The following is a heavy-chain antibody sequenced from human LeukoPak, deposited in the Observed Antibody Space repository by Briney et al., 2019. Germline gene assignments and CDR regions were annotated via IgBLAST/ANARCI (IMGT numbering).Heavy chain of an antibody. CDR1: GLSFNTYW. Sequence: GGSLRLSCAASGLSFNTYWMTWVRQAPGKGLEWVANINQDGSEKNYVGSVKGRFTISRDSAKKSMYLQMNSLRAEDTAVYYCGRGPGYRSDYWGQGTLVTVSS. V-gene: IGHV3-7*05. J-gene: IGHJ4*02. D-gene: IGHD5-12*01. CDR2: INQDGSEK. CDR3: GRGPGYRSDY.